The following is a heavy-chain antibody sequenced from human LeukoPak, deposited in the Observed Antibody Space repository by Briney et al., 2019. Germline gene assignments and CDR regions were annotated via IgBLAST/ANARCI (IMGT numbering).Heavy chain of an antibody. Sequence: SETLPLTCTVSGGSISSYYWSWIRQPPGKGLEWIGYIYYSGSTNYNPSLKSRVTISVDTSKNQFSLKLSSVTAADTAVYYCARSYCSGGSCLAGYYYGMDVWGKGTTVTVSS. D-gene: IGHD2-15*01. J-gene: IGHJ6*04. CDR1: GGSISSYY. CDR2: IYYSGST. V-gene: IGHV4-59*01. CDR3: ARSYCSGGSCLAGYYYGMDV.